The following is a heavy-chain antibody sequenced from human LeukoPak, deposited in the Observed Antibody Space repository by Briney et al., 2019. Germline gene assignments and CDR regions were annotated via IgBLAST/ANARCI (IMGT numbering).Heavy chain of an antibody. D-gene: IGHD3-22*01. J-gene: IGHJ5*02. Sequence: PSETLSLTCTVSGGSISSYYWSWIRQPPGKGLEWIGYIYYSGSTNYNPSLKSRVTISVDTSKNQFSLNLSSVTAADTPVNYCAKEERGYYDCSRFYNWFDPWGQGTLVTVSS. V-gene: IGHV4-59*01. CDR2: IYYSGST. CDR1: GGSISSYY. CDR3: AKEERGYYDCSRFYNWFDP.